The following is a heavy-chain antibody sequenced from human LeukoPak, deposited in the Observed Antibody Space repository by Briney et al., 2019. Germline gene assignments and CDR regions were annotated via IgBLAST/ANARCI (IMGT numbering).Heavy chain of an antibody. J-gene: IGHJ4*02. D-gene: IGHD1-26*01. CDR2: ISDSGDST. Sequence: GGSLRLSCAASSFTFSNYAMNWVRQAPGKGLEWVSGISDSGDSTYYADSVKGRFTISRDNSKNTLHLQMNSLRAGDTAVYYCARRGRGSGSALYYFDFWGEGTLVTVSS. CDR3: ARRGRGSGSALYYFDF. V-gene: IGHV3-23*01. CDR1: SFTFSNYA.